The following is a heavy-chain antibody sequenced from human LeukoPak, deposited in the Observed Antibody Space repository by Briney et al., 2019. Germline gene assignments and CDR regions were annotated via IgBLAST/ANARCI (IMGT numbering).Heavy chain of an antibody. CDR1: GITFSNYE. Sequence: GGSLRLSCAPSGITFSNYEMNWVRQAPGKGLEWISYISGSGNTIHYADSVKGRFTISRDKAKNSLYLQMNSLRAEDTAVYYCARGSLVHYYGSGSYRVRAGFDYWGQGTLITVSS. J-gene: IGHJ4*02. CDR3: ARGSLVHYYGSGSYRVRAGFDY. CDR2: ISGSGNTI. D-gene: IGHD3-10*01. V-gene: IGHV3-48*03.